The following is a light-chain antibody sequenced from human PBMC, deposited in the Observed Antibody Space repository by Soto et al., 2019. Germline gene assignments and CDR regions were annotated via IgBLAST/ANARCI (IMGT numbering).Light chain of an antibody. V-gene: IGLV1-44*01. CDR1: NSNIGSNT. Sequence: QSVLTQPPPASGTPGQRVPISFSGSNSNIGSNTVNWYQQLPGTAPKLLIYSNNQRPSGVPDRFSGSKSGTSASLAISGLQSEDEADYYCAAWDDSLNGYAFGTGTKVTVL. J-gene: IGLJ1*01. CDR3: AAWDDSLNGYA. CDR2: SNN.